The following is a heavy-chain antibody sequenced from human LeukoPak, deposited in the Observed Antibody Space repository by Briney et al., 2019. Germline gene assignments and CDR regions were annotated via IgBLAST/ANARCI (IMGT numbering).Heavy chain of an antibody. V-gene: IGHV3-23*01. CDR2: ISIGGSST. D-gene: IGHD3-10*01. CDR3: AKDRELLFAHCWFDL. J-gene: IGHJ5*02. CDR1: GFTFITYA. Sequence: GGSLRLSCSASGFTFITYAMSWVRQAPGKGREWVAGISIGGSSTYYADSVKDRFTISRDDSKNTLYLQMNRLRAEDTAVYYCAKDRELLFAHCWFDLWGQGPLVTVSS.